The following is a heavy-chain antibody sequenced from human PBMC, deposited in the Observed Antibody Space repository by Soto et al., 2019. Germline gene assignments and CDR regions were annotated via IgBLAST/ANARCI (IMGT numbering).Heavy chain of an antibody. D-gene: IGHD2-8*01. J-gene: IGHJ4*02. Sequence: SVKVSCKASGGTFSSYAISWVRQAPGQGLEWMGGIIPIFGTANYAQKFQGRVTITADESTSTAYMELSSLRSEDTAVYYCARAENLGYCTNGVCSRSRWAYPYWGQGTLVTVSA. CDR1: GGTFSSYA. CDR2: IIPIFGTA. V-gene: IGHV1-69*13. CDR3: ARAENLGYCTNGVCSRSRWAYPY.